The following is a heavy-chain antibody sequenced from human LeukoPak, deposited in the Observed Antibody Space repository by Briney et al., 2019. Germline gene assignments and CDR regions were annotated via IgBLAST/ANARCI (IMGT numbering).Heavy chain of an antibody. Sequence: PSETLSLTCTVSGGSISSSSYYWGWIRQPPGKGLEWIGSIYYSGSTYYNPSLKSRVTISVDTSKNQFSLKLSSVTAADTAVYYCAITVAGTIHDAFDIWGQGTMVTVSS. J-gene: IGHJ3*02. D-gene: IGHD6-19*01. CDR3: AITVAGTIHDAFDI. V-gene: IGHV4-39*07. CDR2: IYYSGST. CDR1: GGSISSSSYY.